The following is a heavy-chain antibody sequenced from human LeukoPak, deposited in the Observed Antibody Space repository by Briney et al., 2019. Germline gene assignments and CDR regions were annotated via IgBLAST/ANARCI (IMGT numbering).Heavy chain of an antibody. V-gene: IGHV3-43D*03. J-gene: IGHJ4*02. CDR3: AKDMRGGSYNFDY. Sequence: GGSLRLSCAASGFTFDDYAMHWVRQAPGKGLEWVSFISWDGGTTYYADSVKGRFTISRDNSKNSLYLQMNSLRAEDTALYYCAKDMRGGSYNFDYWGQGTLVIVSS. D-gene: IGHD1-26*01. CDR2: ISWDGGTT. CDR1: GFTFDDYA.